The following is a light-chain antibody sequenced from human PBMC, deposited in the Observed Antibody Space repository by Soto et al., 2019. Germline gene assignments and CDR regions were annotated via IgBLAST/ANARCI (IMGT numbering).Light chain of an antibody. V-gene: IGKV3-20*01. J-gene: IGKJ1*01. Sequence: EIVLTQSPGTLSLSPGERATLSCRASQSVSSSYLAWYQQKPGQAPRLLIYGASSRATGIPDRLSGSVSGTGFTLTISRLEPEDFAVYYCQQYGSSPPWTFGQGTKVEIK. CDR1: QSVSSSY. CDR3: QQYGSSPPWT. CDR2: GAS.